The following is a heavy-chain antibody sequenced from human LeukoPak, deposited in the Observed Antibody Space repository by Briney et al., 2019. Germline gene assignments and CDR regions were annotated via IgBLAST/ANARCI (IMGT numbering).Heavy chain of an antibody. Sequence: ASVKVSCKASGYTFTNYDISWVRQAPGQGLEWMGWISAYNGNTIYAQKFQGRVTMTTDTSTRTAYMELRSLRSDDAAVYYCARDGCSPSSCYVFPPRLDHWGQGTLVTVSS. CDR3: ARDGCSPSSCYVFPPRLDH. CDR1: GYTFTNYD. V-gene: IGHV1-18*01. D-gene: IGHD2-15*01. J-gene: IGHJ5*02. CDR2: ISAYNGNT.